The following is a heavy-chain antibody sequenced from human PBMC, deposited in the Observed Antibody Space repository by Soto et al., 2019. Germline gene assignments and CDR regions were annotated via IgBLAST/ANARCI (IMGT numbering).Heavy chain of an antibody. Sequence: QVHLVQSGAEVKKPGASVKVSCKASGYTFTNYDINWVRQAPGQGLEWMGWISTYTGNTNYAQKLQGRGTMTTDTCTSTAYVELMSLRADDTAVYYCARGYYYGSGRPTPGGMVVWGQGTTVTVSS. J-gene: IGHJ6*02. CDR2: ISTYTGNT. D-gene: IGHD3-10*01. CDR3: ARGYYYGSGRPTPGGMVV. V-gene: IGHV1-18*01. CDR1: GYTFTNYD.